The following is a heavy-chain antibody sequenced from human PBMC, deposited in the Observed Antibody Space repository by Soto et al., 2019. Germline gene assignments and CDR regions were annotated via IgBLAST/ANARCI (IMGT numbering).Heavy chain of an antibody. CDR1: GFTFSSYG. V-gene: IGHV3-33*01. J-gene: IGHJ4*02. CDR3: ASDFHYTIAAAGTMDY. CDR2: IWYDGSNK. D-gene: IGHD6-13*01. Sequence: GGSLRLSCAASGFTFSSYGMHWVRQAPGKGLEWVAVIWYDGSNKYYADSVKGRFTISRDNSKNTLYLQMNSLRAEDTAVYYCASDFHYTIAAAGTMDYWGQGTLVTVSS.